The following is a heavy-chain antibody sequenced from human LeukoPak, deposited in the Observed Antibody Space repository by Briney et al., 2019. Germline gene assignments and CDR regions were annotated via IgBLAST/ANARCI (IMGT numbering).Heavy chain of an antibody. J-gene: IGHJ4*02. V-gene: IGHV4-59*08. CDR3: SAERAGTIVDY. D-gene: IGHD4-11*01. CDR2: IYYSGST. CDR1: GDPINSYY. Sequence: PSETLSLTCTVSGDPINSYYWSWLRQPPGKGLEWIGYIYYSGSTNYNPSLKSRVTISVDTSKNQFSLTLNSVTAADTAVYYCSAERAGTIVDYWGQGTMVTVSS.